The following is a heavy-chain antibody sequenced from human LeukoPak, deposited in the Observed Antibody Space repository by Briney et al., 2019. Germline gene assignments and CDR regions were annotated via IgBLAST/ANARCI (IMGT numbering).Heavy chain of an antibody. D-gene: IGHD6-13*01. CDR1: GYTYTSYW. J-gene: IGHJ4*02. CDR3: ARPGRGYSSSWYMDY. CDR2: IYPGDSDT. Sequence: GESLKISCKGSGYTYTSYWIGWVGQMPGKGLEWMGVIYPGDSDTRYSPSFRGQVTISADMSISTAYLQWSSLKASDTAIYYCARPGRGYSSSWYMDYWGQGTLVTGSS. V-gene: IGHV5-51*01.